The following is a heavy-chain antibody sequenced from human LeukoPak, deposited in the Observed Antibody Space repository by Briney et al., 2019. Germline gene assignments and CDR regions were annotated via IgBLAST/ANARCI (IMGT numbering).Heavy chain of an antibody. D-gene: IGHD5-24*01. Sequence: GGSLRLSCAAAVFSLSDHYMRWIRQAPGKGLEWVSYSSSSGSYTNYADSVKGRFTVSRDNAKNSLYLQMNSLRAEDTAVYFCARRGDGYELDYWGQGTLVTVSS. CDR3: ARRGDGYELDY. CDR1: VFSLSDHY. V-gene: IGHV3-11*06. J-gene: IGHJ4*02. CDR2: SSSSGSYT.